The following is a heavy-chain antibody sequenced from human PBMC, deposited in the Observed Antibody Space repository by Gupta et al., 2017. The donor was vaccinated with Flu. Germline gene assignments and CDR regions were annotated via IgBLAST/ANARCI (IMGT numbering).Heavy chain of an antibody. CDR1: GVSVNRNY. V-gene: IGHV3-53*02. D-gene: IGHD2-15*01. J-gene: IGHJ3*01. Sequence: EVLLRESGGGLIQPGGSLRLSCEVSGVSVNRNYMAWVRRAPGRGLQWVSVMYDSGSRFYADSVKGRFTISRDISQNTLYLQMDSLRPDDTAVYYCARDLVTRRSGRVNAFSLWGPGTMAIVSS. CDR3: ARDLVTRRSGRVNAFSL. CDR2: MYDSGSR.